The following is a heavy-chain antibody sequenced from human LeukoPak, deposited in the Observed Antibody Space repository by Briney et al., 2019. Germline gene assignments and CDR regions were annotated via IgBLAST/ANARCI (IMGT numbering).Heavy chain of an antibody. Sequence: ASVKVSCKASGYTFTSYAMNWVRQAPGQGLEWMGWINTNTGNPTYAQGFTGRFVFSLDTSVSTAYLQISSLKAEDTAVYYCARDPAYCGGDCSGNGYAFDIWGQGTMVTVSS. J-gene: IGHJ3*02. CDR3: ARDPAYCGGDCSGNGYAFDI. D-gene: IGHD2-21*02. CDR2: INTNTGNP. V-gene: IGHV7-4-1*02. CDR1: GYTFTSYA.